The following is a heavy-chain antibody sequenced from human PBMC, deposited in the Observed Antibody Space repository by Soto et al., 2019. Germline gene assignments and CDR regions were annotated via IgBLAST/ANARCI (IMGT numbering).Heavy chain of an antibody. Sequence: KPSETLSLTCAVYGGSFSGYYWSWIRQPPGKGLEWIGEINHSGSTNYNPSLKSRVTISVDTSKNQFSLKLSSVTAADTAVYYCARGRDFWSGYSIYYYGMDVWGQGTTVTVSS. CDR2: INHSGST. V-gene: IGHV4-34*01. J-gene: IGHJ6*02. D-gene: IGHD3-3*01. CDR1: GGSFSGYY. CDR3: ARGRDFWSGYSIYYYGMDV.